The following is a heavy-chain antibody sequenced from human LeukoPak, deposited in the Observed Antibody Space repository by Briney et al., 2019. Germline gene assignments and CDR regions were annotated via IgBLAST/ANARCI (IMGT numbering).Heavy chain of an antibody. CDR3: ARAPRLYCSSTSCFLDY. CDR1: GGSFSGYY. V-gene: IGHV4-34*01. D-gene: IGHD2-2*01. Sequence: SETLSLTCAVYGGSFSGYYWSWIHQPPGKGLECIGDINHSGSTNYNPSLKSRVTISVDTSKDQFSLKLSSVTAADTAVYYCARAPRLYCSSTSCFLDYWGQGTLVTVSS. J-gene: IGHJ4*02. CDR2: INHSGST.